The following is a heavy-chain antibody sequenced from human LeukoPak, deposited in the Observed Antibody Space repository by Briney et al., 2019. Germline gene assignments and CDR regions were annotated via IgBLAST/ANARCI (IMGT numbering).Heavy chain of an antibody. V-gene: IGHV1-2*02. J-gene: IGHJ5*02. CDR1: GYTFTGYY. D-gene: IGHD2-2*01. CDR2: INPNSGST. Sequence: ASVKVSCKASGYTFTGYYMHWVRQAPGQGLEWMGWINPNSGSTNYAQKFQGRVTMTRDTSISTAYMELSRLRSDDTAVHYCARGRIVVVPAASNWFDPWGQGTLVTVSS. CDR3: ARGRIVVVPAASNWFDP.